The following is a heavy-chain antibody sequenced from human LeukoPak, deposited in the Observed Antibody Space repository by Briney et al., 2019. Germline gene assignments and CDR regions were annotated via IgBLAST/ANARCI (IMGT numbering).Heavy chain of an antibody. CDR2: IYYTGRT. CDR3: ARGGAWRGYYFDY. J-gene: IGHJ4*02. CDR1: GGSINDYY. Sequence: SETLSLTCTVSGGSINDYYWSWIRQSPGKGLEWIGYIYYTGRTKYNPSVQSRVTISVDTSKNQFSLKLSSVTAADTAVYYCARGGAWRGYYFDYWGQGTLVTVSS. V-gene: IGHV4-59*12. D-gene: IGHD3-10*01.